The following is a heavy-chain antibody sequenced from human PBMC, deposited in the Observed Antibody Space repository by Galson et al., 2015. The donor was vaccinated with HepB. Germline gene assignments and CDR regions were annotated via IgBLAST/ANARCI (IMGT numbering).Heavy chain of an antibody. V-gene: IGHV1-69*04. CDR3: ARSRAMVMDYYYYYGMDV. Sequence: SVKVSCKASGGTFSSYAISWVRQAPGQGLEWMGIINPSGGSTSYAQKFQGRVTITADKSTSTAYMELSSLRSEDTAVYYCARSRAMVMDYYYYYGMDVWGQGTTVTVSS. D-gene: IGHD5-18*01. CDR2: INPSGGST. J-gene: IGHJ6*02. CDR1: GGTFSSYA.